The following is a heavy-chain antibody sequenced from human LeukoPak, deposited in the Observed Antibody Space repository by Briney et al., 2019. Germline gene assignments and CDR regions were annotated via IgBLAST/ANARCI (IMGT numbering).Heavy chain of an antibody. J-gene: IGHJ4*02. CDR2: ISGSGGST. CDR1: GFTFSSYA. V-gene: IGHV3-23*01. D-gene: IGHD1-26*01. CDR3: AKDGVGGSYLTHFDY. Sequence: GGSLRLSCAASGFTFSSYAMSWVRQAPGKGLEWVSAISGSGGSTYYADSVKGRFTISRDNPKNTLYLQMNSLRAEDTAVYYCAKDGVGGSYLTHFDYWGQGTLVTVSS.